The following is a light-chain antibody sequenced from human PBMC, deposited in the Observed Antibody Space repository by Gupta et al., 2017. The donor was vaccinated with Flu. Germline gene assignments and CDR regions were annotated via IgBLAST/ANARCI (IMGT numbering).Light chain of an antibody. CDR3: QQYNSYLWT. CDR2: KGS. J-gene: IGKJ1*01. V-gene: IGKV1-5*03. CDR1: QISSIW. Sequence: PYTLSASIGDRVTITGRASQISSIWLAWYQQRPGKAPKRLIYKGSSLESGVPARFSGSGSGTEFTLTIDNLQTDDFATYYCQQYNSYLWTFGQGTKVEIK.